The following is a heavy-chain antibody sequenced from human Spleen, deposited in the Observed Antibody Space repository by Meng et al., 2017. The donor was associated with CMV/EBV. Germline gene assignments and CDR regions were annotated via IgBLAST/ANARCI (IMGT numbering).Heavy chain of an antibody. D-gene: IGHD1-1*01. CDR1: GGSISSSSYY. J-gene: IGHJ4*02. Sequence: SETLSLTCTVSGGSISSSSYYWGWIRRPPGKGLEWIGSIYYSGSTYYNPSLKSRVTISVDTSKNQFSLKLSSVTAADTAVYYCARRHLGNEDYFDYWGQGTLVTVSS. V-gene: IGHV4-39*01. CDR2: IYYSGST. CDR3: ARRHLGNEDYFDY.